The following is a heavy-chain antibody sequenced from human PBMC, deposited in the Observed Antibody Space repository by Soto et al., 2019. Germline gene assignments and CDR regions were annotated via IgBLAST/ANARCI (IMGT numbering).Heavy chain of an antibody. CDR1: GFTFSDYS. V-gene: IGHV3-11*01. J-gene: IGHJ6*03. Sequence: QVQLVESGGDLVNPGGSLRLSCAASGFTFSDYSMSWIRQAPGEGLEWISYISSRDNTIYYADSVKGRFTVSRDNAKNSLFLQMTSLRAEDTAIYYCARDRHNIYYHYYMDLWGEGTTVTVSS. CDR2: ISSRDNTI. CDR3: ARDRHNIYYHYYMDL. D-gene: IGHD1-20*01.